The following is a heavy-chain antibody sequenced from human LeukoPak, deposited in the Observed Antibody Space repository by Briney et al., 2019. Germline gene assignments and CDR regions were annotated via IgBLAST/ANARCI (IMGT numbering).Heavy chain of an antibody. CDR3: TKDQSLWVVNYYSDY. D-gene: IGHD3-22*01. CDR2: ISYDGSNK. CDR1: GFGFSSYG. V-gene: IGHV3-30*18. J-gene: IGHJ4*02. Sequence: PGGSLRLSCAASGFGFSSYGMHWVRQAPGKGLEWVAVISYDGSNKYYADSVKGRFTISRDNSKSTLYLQMNSLSAEDTAVYYCTKDQSLWVVNYYSDYWGQGNLVTVSS.